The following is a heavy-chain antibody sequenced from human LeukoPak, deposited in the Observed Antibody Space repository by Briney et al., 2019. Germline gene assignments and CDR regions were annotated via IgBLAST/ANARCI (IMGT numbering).Heavy chain of an antibody. Sequence: GGSLRLSCAACGFTFTNAWMTWVRQGPGKGLEWVGRIKSKTDGGTTDYAAPVKGRFTISRDDSKNTLYLQINSLKTEDTAVDDCTTLTDIPQFVYRGQGTLVTVSS. CDR3: TTLTDIPQFVY. J-gene: IGHJ4*02. V-gene: IGHV3-15*01. CDR2: IKSKTDGGTT. CDR1: GFTFTNAW. D-gene: IGHD2-21*01.